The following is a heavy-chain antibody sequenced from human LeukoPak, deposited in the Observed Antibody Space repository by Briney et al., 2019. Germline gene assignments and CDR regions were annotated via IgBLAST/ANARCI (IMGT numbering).Heavy chain of an antibody. CDR3: ASMPTSGYSYGLFDY. Sequence: SETLSLTCTVSGRSISSYYWSWIRQPPGKGLEWLGYIYYSGSTNYNPSLKSRVTISVDTSKNQFSLKLSFVTAADTAVYYCASMPTSGYSYGLFDYWGQGTLVTVSS. CDR1: GRSISSYY. CDR2: IYYSGST. V-gene: IGHV4-59*01. D-gene: IGHD5-18*01. J-gene: IGHJ4*02.